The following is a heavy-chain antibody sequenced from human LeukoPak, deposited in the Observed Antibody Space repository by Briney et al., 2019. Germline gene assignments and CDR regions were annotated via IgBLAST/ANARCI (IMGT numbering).Heavy chain of an antibody. J-gene: IGHJ4*02. CDR2: INCDDTYT. V-gene: IGHV3-74*01. Sequence: PGGSLRLSLRTSGLTFSDYLMHGLGPIPGKGLLGVRRINCDDTYTNYPRSVRGRFTISRDNAKNTVYLQMKSLRVDDTAVYYCTRDANWAVNDYWGQGALVTVSS. D-gene: IGHD3-16*01. CDR1: GLTFSDYL. CDR3: TRDANWAVNDY.